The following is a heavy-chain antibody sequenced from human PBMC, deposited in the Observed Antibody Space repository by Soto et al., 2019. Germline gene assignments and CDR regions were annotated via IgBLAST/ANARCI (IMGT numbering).Heavy chain of an antibody. Sequence: QIQLVQSGAEMKTPGASVKVSCKASGYTFTSYGFSWVRQAPGQGLEWMGWITGYKGDTKYAQKFQDRVTMTRDVSTSTAYMELRSLTSDDTAVYYCARNTAGNYEYWGQGTLVTVSS. V-gene: IGHV1-18*01. CDR1: GYTFTSYG. CDR3: ARNTAGNYEY. D-gene: IGHD4-17*01. CDR2: ITGYKGDT. J-gene: IGHJ4*02.